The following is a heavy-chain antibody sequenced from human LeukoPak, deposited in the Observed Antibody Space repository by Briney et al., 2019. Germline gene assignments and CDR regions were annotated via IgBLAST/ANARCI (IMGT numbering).Heavy chain of an antibody. Sequence: GGSLRLSCAASGFTFSSYAMHWVRQAPGKGLEWVAVISYDGSNKYYADSVKGRFTISRDNSKNTLYLQMNSLRAEDTAVYYCARAQRSSSSNYHYGMDVWGQGTTVTVSS. D-gene: IGHD6-6*01. CDR3: ARAQRSSSSNYHYGMDV. CDR1: GFTFSSYA. V-gene: IGHV3-30-3*01. J-gene: IGHJ6*02. CDR2: ISYDGSNK.